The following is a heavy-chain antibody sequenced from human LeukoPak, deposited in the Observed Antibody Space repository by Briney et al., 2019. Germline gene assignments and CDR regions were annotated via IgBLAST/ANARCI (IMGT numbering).Heavy chain of an antibody. CDR1: GFTFSRHG. J-gene: IGHJ4*02. CDR3: ARDRAWNYFDY. CDR2: ISNDGSRK. V-gene: IGHV3-30*03. Sequence: GGSLRLSCAPSGFTFSRHGMHWVRQAPGKGLEWVAIISNDGSRKYYAHSVEGRFTISKDNSKNTLYLQMDSLRAEDTAVYYCARDRAWNYFDYWGQGTLVTVSS. D-gene: IGHD3-3*01.